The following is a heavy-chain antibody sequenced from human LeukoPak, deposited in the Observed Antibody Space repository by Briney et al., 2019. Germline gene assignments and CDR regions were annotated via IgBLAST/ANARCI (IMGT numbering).Heavy chain of an antibody. V-gene: IGHV1-2*02. CDR2: INPNNGGA. D-gene: IGHD5-24*01. J-gene: IGHJ4*02. Sequence: ASVKVSYKASGYTFTGYSMHWVRQAPGQGLEWMGWINPNNGGANYAQKFQGRVTMTRDTSISTAYLELSSLRSDDTAVYYCARLPLLLENFDYWGQGTLVTVSS. CDR3: ARLPLLLENFDY. CDR1: GYTFTGYS.